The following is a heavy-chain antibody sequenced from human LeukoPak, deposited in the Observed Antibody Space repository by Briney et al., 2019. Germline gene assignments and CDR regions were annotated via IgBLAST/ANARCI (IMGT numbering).Heavy chain of an antibody. CDR1: GFTFSSHD. CDR2: ISGSDGST. V-gene: IGHV3-23*01. D-gene: IGHD3-22*01. J-gene: IGHJ4*02. Sequence: GTSLRLSCAASGFTFSSHDFHWVRQVPGKGLEWVSAISGSDGSTYYADSVKGRFTISRDNSKNTLYLQMNSLRAEDTAVYYCASDPYYYDSSGYYFDYWGQGTLVTVSS. CDR3: ASDPYYYDSSGYYFDY.